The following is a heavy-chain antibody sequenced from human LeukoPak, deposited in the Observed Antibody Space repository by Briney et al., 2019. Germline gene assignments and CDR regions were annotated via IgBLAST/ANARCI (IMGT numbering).Heavy chain of an antibody. CDR1: GFTFSNYW. CDR2: INSDGSST. Sequence: GGSLRLSCAAPGFTFSNYWMHWVRQVPGKGLVWVSRINSDGSSTTYADSVKGRFTTSRDNAKNTLYLQMNSLRDEDTAVYYCARGRYFDCLVWGQGTTVTVSS. CDR3: ARGRYFDCLV. J-gene: IGHJ6*02. D-gene: IGHD3-9*01. V-gene: IGHV3-74*01.